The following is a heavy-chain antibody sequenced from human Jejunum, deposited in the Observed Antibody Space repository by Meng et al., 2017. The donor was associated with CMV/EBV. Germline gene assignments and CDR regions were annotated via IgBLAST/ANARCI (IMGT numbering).Heavy chain of an antibody. D-gene: IGHD3-3*01. CDR3: ARVDFWKCLDY. J-gene: IGHJ4*02. CDR1: RFTFSSYS. V-gene: IGHV3-48*03. Sequence: ASRFTFSSYSMLWVRQAPGKGLEWISHISPSGNTKYYADSVKGRFTMSRDNAENSLYLQMNSLRAEDTAVYYCARVDFWKCLDYWGQGTLGTVSS. CDR2: ISPSGNTK.